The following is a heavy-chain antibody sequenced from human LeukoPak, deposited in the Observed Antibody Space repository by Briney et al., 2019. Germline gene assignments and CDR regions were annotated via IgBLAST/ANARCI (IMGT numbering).Heavy chain of an antibody. D-gene: IGHD5-12*01. Sequence: ASVKVSCKASGYTFTSYGISWVRQAPGQGREGMGWISAYNGNTNYAQKLQGRVTMTTDTSTSTAYMELRSLRSDDTAVYYCARDLVVGLVATISPPFDYWGQGTLVTVSS. CDR2: ISAYNGNT. V-gene: IGHV1-18*01. J-gene: IGHJ4*02. CDR3: ARDLVVGLVATISPPFDY. CDR1: GYTFTSYG.